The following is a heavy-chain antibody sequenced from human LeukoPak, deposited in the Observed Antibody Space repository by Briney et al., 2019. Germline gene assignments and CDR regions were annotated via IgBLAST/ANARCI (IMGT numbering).Heavy chain of an antibody. CDR1: GFTFSSYS. Sequence: AGGSLRLSCAASGFTFSSYSMNWVRQAPGKGLEWVGFIRRKAYGGTTEYAASVKGRFTISRDDSKSIAYLQMNSLKTEDTAVYYCTRSWEQWPVPYGTDVWGQGTTVTVSS. V-gene: IGHV3-49*04. CDR2: IRRKAYGGTT. J-gene: IGHJ6*02. D-gene: IGHD6-19*01. CDR3: TRSWEQWPVPYGTDV.